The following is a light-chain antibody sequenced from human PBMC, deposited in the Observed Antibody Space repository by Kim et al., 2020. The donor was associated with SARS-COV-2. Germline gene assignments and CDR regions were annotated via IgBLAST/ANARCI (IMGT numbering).Light chain of an antibody. V-gene: IGKV3-15*01. CDR2: GAS. J-gene: IGKJ1*01. CDR3: QQYNNWPPWT. CDR1: QSVTSN. Sequence: SPGKRATLACRASQSVTSNLAWYQQKPGQAPRLLIYGASTRATGIPARFSGSGSGTEFTLTINSLQSEDFAVYYCQQYNNWPPWTFGQGTKVDIK.